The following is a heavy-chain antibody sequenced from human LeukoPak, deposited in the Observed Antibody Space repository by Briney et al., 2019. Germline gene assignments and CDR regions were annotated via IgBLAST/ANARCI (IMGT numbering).Heavy chain of an antibody. CDR2: ISWDSGSL. V-gene: IGHV3-9*01. J-gene: IGHJ4*02. D-gene: IGHD2-21*02. CDR1: GFTFDDYA. CDR3: VKGRCDGGCHTREFDY. Sequence: GGSLRLSCAASGFTFDDYAMHWVRQAPGKGLEWVSGISWDSGSLGYADSVRGRFTVFRDNANNFLYLQMNSLTPEDTALYYCVKGRCDGGCHTREFDYWGQGTLVTVSS.